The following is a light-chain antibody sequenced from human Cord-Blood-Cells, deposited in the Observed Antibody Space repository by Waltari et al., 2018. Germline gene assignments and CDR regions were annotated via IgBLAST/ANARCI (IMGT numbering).Light chain of an antibody. V-gene: IGLV1-47*01. CDR3: AAWDDSLSGPV. J-gene: IGLJ3*02. Sequence: QPVLTQPPPASGTPGPRVTNSSSGSSSNIGRLYVNWYQQLPGTAPKLLIYRNNQRPSGVPDRFSGSKSGTSASLAISGLRSEDEADYYCAAWDDSLSGPVFGGGTKLTVL. CDR2: RNN. CDR1: SSNIGRLY.